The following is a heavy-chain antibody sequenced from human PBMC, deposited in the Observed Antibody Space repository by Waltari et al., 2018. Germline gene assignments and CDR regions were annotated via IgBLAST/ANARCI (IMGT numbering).Heavy chain of an antibody. CDR3: ARDKGYYGY. Sequence: QVQLQESGPGLVKPSETLSLTCTVSGGSISSYYWSWIRQPPGKGLEWIGYIYYSGSTNYNPSLKSRVTISVDTSKNQFSLKLSSVTAADTALYYCARDKGYYGYWGQGTLVTVSS. V-gene: IGHV4-59*01. D-gene: IGHD3-3*01. J-gene: IGHJ4*02. CDR1: GGSISSYY. CDR2: IYYSGST.